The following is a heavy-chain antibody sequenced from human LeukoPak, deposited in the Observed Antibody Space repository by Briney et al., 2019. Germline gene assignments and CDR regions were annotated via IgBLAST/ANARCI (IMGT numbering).Heavy chain of an antibody. D-gene: IGHD3-10*01. CDR3: ATNYYGSGSYLTYFDY. V-gene: IGHV1-24*01. J-gene: IGHJ4*02. CDR1: GYTLTELS. CDR2: FDPEDGET. Sequence: ASVKVSCKVSGYTLTELSMHWVRQAPGKGLEWMGGFDPEDGETIYAQKFQGRATMTEDTSTDTAYMELSSLRSEDTAVYYCATNYYGSGSYLTYFDYWGQGTLVTVSS.